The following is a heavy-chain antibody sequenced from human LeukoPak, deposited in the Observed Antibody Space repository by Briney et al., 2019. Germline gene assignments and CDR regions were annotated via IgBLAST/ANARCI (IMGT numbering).Heavy chain of an antibody. V-gene: IGHV3-74*01. Sequence: GGSLRLSYAASGFTFSSYWMHWVRQAPGKGLVWVSRINSDGSSTSYADSVKGRFTISRDNAKNTLYLQMNNLRAEDTAVYYCSSGNSHAFDIWGQGTMVTVSS. J-gene: IGHJ3*02. CDR1: GFTFSSYW. D-gene: IGHD4-23*01. CDR2: INSDGSST. CDR3: SSGNSHAFDI.